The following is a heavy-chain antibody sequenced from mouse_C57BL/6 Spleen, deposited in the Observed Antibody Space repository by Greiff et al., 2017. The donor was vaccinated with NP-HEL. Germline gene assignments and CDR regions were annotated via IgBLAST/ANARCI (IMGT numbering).Heavy chain of an antibody. CDR3: ARDKLSSPFFDY. Sequence: SGFTFSSYAMSWVRQTPEKRLEWVATISDGGSYTYYPDNVKGRFTISRDNAKNNLYLQMSHLKSEDTAMYYCARDKLSSPFFDYWGQGTTLTVSS. CDR2: ISDGGSYT. D-gene: IGHD1-1*01. V-gene: IGHV5-4*01. CDR1: GFTFSSYA. J-gene: IGHJ2*01.